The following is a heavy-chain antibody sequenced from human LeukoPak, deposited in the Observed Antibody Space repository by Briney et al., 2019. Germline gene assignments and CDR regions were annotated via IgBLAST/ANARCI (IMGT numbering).Heavy chain of an antibody. CDR2: IRSKAYGGTT. CDR3: TRDQIDCSSTSCYWYFDY. V-gene: IGHV3-49*04. J-gene: IGHJ4*02. D-gene: IGHD2-2*01. Sequence: GGSLRLSCTASGFTFGDNAMSWVRQAPGKGLEWVGFIRSKAYGGTTEYAASVKGRFTILRDDSKSIAYLQINSLKTEDTAVYYCTRDQIDCSSTSCYWYFDYWGQGTLVTVSS. CDR1: GFTFGDNA.